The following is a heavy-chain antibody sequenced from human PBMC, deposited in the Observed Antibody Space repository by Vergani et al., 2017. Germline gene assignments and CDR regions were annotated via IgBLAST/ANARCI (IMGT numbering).Heavy chain of an antibody. CDR2: IYTSGST. Sequence: QVQLQESGPGLVKPSQTLSLTCTVSGGSISSGGYYWSWIRQPAGKGLEWIGRIYTSGSTNYNPSLKSRVTISVDTSKNQFSLKLSSVTAADTAVYYCARGGYSYEDPYDDYWGQGTLVTVSS. J-gene: IGHJ4*02. V-gene: IGHV4-61*02. CDR3: ARGGYSYEDPYDDY. CDR1: GGSISSGGYY. D-gene: IGHD5-18*01.